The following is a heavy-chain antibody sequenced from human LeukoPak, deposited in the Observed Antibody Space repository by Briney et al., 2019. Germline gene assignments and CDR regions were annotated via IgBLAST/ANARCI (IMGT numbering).Heavy chain of an antibody. CDR1: GGSINTGDYY. V-gene: IGHV4-30-4*01. CDR2: MYYSGST. J-gene: IGHJ5*02. D-gene: IGHD3-22*01. Sequence: SETLSLTCTVSGGSINTGDYYWSWIRQPPGKGLEWVGYMYYSGSTYYNPSLKSRVTISLDTSKNQFSLKLSSVTAADTAVYHCARPYYYDSRIDPWGQGTLVTVSS. CDR3: ARPYYYDSRIDP.